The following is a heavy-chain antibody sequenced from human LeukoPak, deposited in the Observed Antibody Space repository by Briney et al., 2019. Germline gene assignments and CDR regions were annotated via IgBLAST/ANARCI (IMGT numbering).Heavy chain of an antibody. CDR2: IYYSGST. V-gene: IGHV4-59*01. CDR1: GGSISSYY. J-gene: IGHJ4*02. CDR3: ARGGAVAYVY. D-gene: IGHD6-19*01. Sequence: SETLSLTCTVSGGSISSYYWSWILQPPGKGLEWIGYIYYSGSTNYNPSLKSRVTISVDTSKNQFSLKLSSVTAADTAVYYCARGGAVAYVYWGQGTLVTVSS.